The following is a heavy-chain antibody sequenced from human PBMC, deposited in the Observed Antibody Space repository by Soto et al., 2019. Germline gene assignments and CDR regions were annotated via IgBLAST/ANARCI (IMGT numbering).Heavy chain of an antibody. CDR2: IYYSGST. Sequence: PSETLSLPCTVSGGPISSGGYYWSWIRQHPGKGLEWIGYIYYSGSTYYNPSLKSRVTISVDTSKNQFSLKLSSVTAADTAVYYCARSASETIYSSSVYFDYCGQGTLVTVS. CDR1: GGPISSGGYY. J-gene: IGHJ4*02. V-gene: IGHV4-31*03. CDR3: ARSASETIYSSSVYFDY. D-gene: IGHD6-13*01.